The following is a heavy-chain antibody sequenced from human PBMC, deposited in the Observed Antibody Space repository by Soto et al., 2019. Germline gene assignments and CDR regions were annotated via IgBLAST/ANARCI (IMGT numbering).Heavy chain of an antibody. V-gene: IGHV1-69*04. D-gene: IGHD6-19*01. CDR3: AIYYPRDPLPVIAVAGTQPPPRRYYYYGMDV. CDR2: IIPILGIA. J-gene: IGHJ6*02. Sequence: GASVKVSCKASGYTFTSYGISWVRQAPGQGLEWMGRIIPILGIANYAQKFQGRVTITADKSTSTAYMELSSLRSEDTAVYYCAIYYPRDPLPVIAVAGTQPPPRRYYYYGMDVWGQGTTVTVSS. CDR1: GYTFTSYG.